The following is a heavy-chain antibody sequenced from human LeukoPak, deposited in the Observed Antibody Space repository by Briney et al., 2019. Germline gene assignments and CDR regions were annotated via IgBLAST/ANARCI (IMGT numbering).Heavy chain of an antibody. J-gene: IGHJ3*02. CDR3: ARDPQDSSGYYYNAFDI. D-gene: IGHD3-22*01. CDR1: GGSISSGGYY. Sequence: SQTLSLSCTVSGGSISSGGYYWSWIRQHPGKGLEWIGYIYYSGSTYYNPSLKSRVTISVDTSKNQFSLKLSSVTAADTAVYYCARDPQDSSGYYYNAFDIWGQGTMVTVSS. V-gene: IGHV4-31*03. CDR2: IYYSGST.